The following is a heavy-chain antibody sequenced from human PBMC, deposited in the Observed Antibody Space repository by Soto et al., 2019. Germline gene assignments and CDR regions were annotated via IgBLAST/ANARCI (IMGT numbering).Heavy chain of an antibody. CDR3: AREAGWQRMVPYD. V-gene: IGHV1-18*04. Sequence: QVQLVQSGTEVKKPGASVNVSCKAFGYTFTSYGFSWVRQAPGQGLEWLRWISAFNGDTQYAQTMKGRLTVTTDTSTTTVHMELRSLTPADTAVYYCAREAGWQRMVPYDWGQGTLVTVS. CDR1: GYTFTSYG. CDR2: ISAFNGDT. J-gene: IGHJ4*02. D-gene: IGHD6-25*01.